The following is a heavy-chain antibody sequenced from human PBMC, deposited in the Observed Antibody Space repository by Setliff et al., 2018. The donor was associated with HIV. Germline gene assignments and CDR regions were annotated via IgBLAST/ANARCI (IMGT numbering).Heavy chain of an antibody. CDR3: ARQGNIVVVTSFDY. Sequence: PSETLSLTCSVSGGSISSGSYYWSWIRQPAGKGLEWIGHIYTSGSTNYNPSLKSRVTMSVDTSKNQFSLRLNSVTAADTAVYYCARQGNIVVVTSFDYWGQGTLVTVSS. V-gene: IGHV4-61*09. J-gene: IGHJ4*02. D-gene: IGHD2-21*02. CDR2: IYTSGST. CDR1: GGSISSGSYY.